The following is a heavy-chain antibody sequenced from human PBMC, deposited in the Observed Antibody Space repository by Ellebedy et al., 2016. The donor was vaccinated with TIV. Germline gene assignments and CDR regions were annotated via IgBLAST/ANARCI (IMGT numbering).Heavy chain of an antibody. CDR2: IKSSSNPI. J-gene: IGHJ4*02. CDR1: GFTFRSYS. D-gene: IGHD3-16*01. CDR3: SRDGGRGGGNDF. V-gene: IGHV3-48*02. Sequence: GGSLRLSCAASGFTFRSYSMNWVRQAPGKGLEWVSHIKSSSNPIYYADSVKGRFILSRDDAKNSLYLQMNNLRDEDTAVYYCSRDGGRGGGNDFWGQGTLVIVSS.